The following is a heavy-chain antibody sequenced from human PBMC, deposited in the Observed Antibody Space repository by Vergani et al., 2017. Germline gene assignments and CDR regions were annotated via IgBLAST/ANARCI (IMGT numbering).Heavy chain of an antibody. D-gene: IGHD3-22*01. Sequence: QVQLVESGGGLVKPGGSLRLSCAASGFIFSDYYMSWIRQAPGKGLEWVSYISSSGSTIYYADSVKGRFTISRDNAKNSLYLQMNSLRADDTAVYYCARISYDSSGFYYYGMDVWGQGTTVTVSS. CDR3: ARISYDSSGFYYYGMDV. CDR1: GFIFSDYY. J-gene: IGHJ6*02. V-gene: IGHV3-11*01. CDR2: ISSSGSTI.